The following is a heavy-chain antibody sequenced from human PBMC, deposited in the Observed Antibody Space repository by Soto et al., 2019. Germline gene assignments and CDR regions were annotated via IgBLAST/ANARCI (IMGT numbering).Heavy chain of an antibody. CDR2: IYYSGST. CDR3: ARDEFRGSTSHTSNSGYYYGMDV. V-gene: IGHV4-31*03. D-gene: IGHD2-2*01. Sequence: QVQLQESGPGLVKPSQTLSLTCTVSGGSISSGGYYWSWIRQHPGKGLEWIGYIYYSGSTYYNPSIQSRGTISLDTSKHQFSLKRSSVTAADTAVYYCARDEFRGSTSHTSNSGYYYGMDVWGQGTTVTVSS. J-gene: IGHJ6*02. CDR1: GGSISSGGYY.